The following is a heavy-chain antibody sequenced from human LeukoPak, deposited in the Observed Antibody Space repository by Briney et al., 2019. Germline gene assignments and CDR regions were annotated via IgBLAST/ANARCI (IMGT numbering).Heavy chain of an antibody. V-gene: IGHV3-7*01. J-gene: IGHJ4*02. CDR2: IKQDGSEK. D-gene: IGHD1-26*01. CDR3: ARDVGPNTNDY. Sequence: GGSLRLSCAASGFTFSSYAMSWVRQAPGKGLEWVANIKQDGSEKFYVDSMKGRFTISRDNARNSLYLQMHSLRVDDTGVYYCARDVGPNTNDYWGQGTLVTVSS. CDR1: GFTFSSYA.